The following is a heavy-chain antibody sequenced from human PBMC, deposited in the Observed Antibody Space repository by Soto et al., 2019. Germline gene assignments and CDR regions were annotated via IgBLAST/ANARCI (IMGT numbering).Heavy chain of an antibody. CDR1: GFTFSSYG. D-gene: IGHD3-22*01. V-gene: IGHV3-49*04. Sequence: GGSLRLSCAASGFTFSSYGMHWVRQAPGKGLEWVGFITSNAYGGTTQYAASVKGRFTISRDDSKSIAYLQMNSLKTEDTAVYYCTSYDSRGHFDDWGRGTLVTVSA. CDR3: TSYDSRGHFDD. CDR2: ITSNAYGGTT. J-gene: IGHJ4*02.